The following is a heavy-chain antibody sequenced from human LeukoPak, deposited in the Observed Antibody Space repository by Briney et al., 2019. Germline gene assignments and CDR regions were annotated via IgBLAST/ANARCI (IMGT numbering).Heavy chain of an antibody. J-gene: IGHJ4*02. Sequence: PSETLSLTCTVSGGSLSSYYWSRIRQPPGKGLEWIGYIYYSGSTNYNPSLKSRVTISVDTSKNQFSLKLSSVTAADTAVYYCAREDRRNYFDYWGQGTLVTVSS. D-gene: IGHD2-15*01. CDR1: GGSLSSYY. CDR3: AREDRRNYFDY. V-gene: IGHV4-59*01. CDR2: IYYSGST.